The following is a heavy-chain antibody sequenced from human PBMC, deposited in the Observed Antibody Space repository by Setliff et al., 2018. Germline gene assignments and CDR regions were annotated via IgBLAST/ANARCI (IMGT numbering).Heavy chain of an antibody. CDR3: ATEKFPGDWGDY. CDR2: ISVYNGKT. D-gene: IGHD2-21*01. V-gene: IGHV1-18*01. CDR1: GYTFTSYG. J-gene: IGHJ4*02. Sequence: ASVTVSCKASGYTFTSYGFSWVRQAPGQGLEWMGWISVYNGKTKYAQKFQGRVTMTTDTSTRTAYMEVTSLRSDDTAVYYCATEKFPGDWGDYWGQGTLVTVSS.